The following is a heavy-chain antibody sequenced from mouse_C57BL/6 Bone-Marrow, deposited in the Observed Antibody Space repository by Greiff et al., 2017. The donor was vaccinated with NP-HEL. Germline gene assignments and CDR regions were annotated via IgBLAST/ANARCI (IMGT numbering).Heavy chain of an antibody. CDR2: IWSGGST. J-gene: IGHJ2*01. D-gene: IGHD1-3*01. V-gene: IGHV2-2*01. CDR1: GFSLTSYG. CDR3: ARNRGSKEVYFDY. Sequence: QVQLQQSGPGLVQPSQSLSITCTVSGFSLTSYGVHWVRQSPGKGLEWLGVIWSGGSTDYNAAFISRLSISKDNSKSQVFFKMNSLQADDTVIYYCARNRGSKEVYFDYWGQGTTLTVSS.